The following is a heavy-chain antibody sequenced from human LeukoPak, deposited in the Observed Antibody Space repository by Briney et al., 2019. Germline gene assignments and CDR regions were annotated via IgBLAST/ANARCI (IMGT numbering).Heavy chain of an antibody. CDR3: AKDLTSGDYHLKGSFDY. D-gene: IGHD4-17*01. CDR1: GFTFSSYG. CDR2: ISYDGSNK. J-gene: IGHJ4*02. V-gene: IGHV3-30*18. Sequence: GGSLRLSCAASGFTFSSYGMHWVRQAPGKGLEWVAVISYDGSNKYYADSVKGRFTISRDNAKNSLYLQMNSLRAEDTAVYYCAKDLTSGDYHLKGSFDYWGQGTLVTVSS.